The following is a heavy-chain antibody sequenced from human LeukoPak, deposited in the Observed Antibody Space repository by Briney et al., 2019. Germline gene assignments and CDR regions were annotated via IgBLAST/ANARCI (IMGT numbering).Heavy chain of an antibody. V-gene: IGHV1-69-2*01. CDR1: GYTFTDYY. CDR2: VDPEDGET. Sequence: GASVKVSCKASGYTFTDYYMHWVQQAPGKGLEWTGRVDPEDGETIYAEKFQGRVTITADTSTDTAYMELSSLRSEDTAVYYCAYSPLGYSNYFDYWGQGTLVTVSS. J-gene: IGHJ4*02. D-gene: IGHD4-11*01. CDR3: AYSPLGYSNYFDY.